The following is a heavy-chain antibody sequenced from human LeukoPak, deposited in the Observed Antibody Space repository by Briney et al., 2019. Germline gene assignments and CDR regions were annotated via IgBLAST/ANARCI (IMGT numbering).Heavy chain of an antibody. CDR1: GFTFSSYW. J-gene: IGHJ4*02. CDR3: ARDVSGGLDFDY. D-gene: IGHD2/OR15-2a*01. V-gene: IGHV3-7*03. CDR2: IKQDGSEK. Sequence: GGSLRLSCAASGFTFSSYWMSWVRQAPGKGLEWVATIKQDGSEKYYVDSVRGRFTISRDNAKNSVSLQMNSLRAEDTAVYYCARDVSGGLDFDYWGQGTLVTVSS.